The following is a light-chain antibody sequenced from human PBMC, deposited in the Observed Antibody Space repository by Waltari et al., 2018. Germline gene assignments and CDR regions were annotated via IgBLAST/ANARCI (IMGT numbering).Light chain of an antibody. CDR3: CSYAGSYTHVV. J-gene: IGLJ2*01. CDR2: DVT. CDR1: SSDVGGYDY. Sequence: QSALTQPRSVSGSPGQSVTISCTGTSSDVGGYDYVSWYQHHPGKAPKLMICDVTQRPSGVPDRFSGSKSGNTASLTISGRQAEDEADYYCCSYAGSYTHVVFGGGTKLTVL. V-gene: IGLV2-11*01.